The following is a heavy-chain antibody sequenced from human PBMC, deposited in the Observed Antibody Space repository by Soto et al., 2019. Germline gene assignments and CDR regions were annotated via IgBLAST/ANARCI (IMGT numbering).Heavy chain of an antibody. CDR1: GFTFSSYA. V-gene: IGHV3-30*18. CDR3: AKTKSNYDYIWGQYHLEY. CDR2: LSYDGSNK. Sequence: QVQLVESGGGVVQPGGSLRLSCAASGFTFSSYAMHWVRQAPGKGLDWVAVLSYDGSNKYYADSVKGRFTISRDNSKNTLYLQMNSLRAEDTAVYYCAKTKSNYDYIWGQYHLEYWGQGPLVTVSS. D-gene: IGHD3-16*01. J-gene: IGHJ4*02.